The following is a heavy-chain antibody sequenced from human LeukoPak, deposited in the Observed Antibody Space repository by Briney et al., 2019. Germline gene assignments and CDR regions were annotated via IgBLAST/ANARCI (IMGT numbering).Heavy chain of an antibody. J-gene: IGHJ3*02. CDR1: GGSISSSSYY. V-gene: IGHV4-39*07. D-gene: IGHD3-10*01. CDR3: ASSGIYYAYAFNI. Sequence: SETLSLTCTVSGGSISSSSYYWGWIRQPPGKGLEWIGSIYHSGSTYYNPSLKSRVTISGDTSKNQISLKLSSVTAADTAVYYCASSGIYYAYAFNIWGHGTMVTVSS. CDR2: IYHSGST.